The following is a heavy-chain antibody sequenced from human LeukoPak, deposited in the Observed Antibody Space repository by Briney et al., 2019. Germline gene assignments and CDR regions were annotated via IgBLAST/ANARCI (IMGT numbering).Heavy chain of an antibody. CDR2: IIPIFGTA. CDR3: ARVRSTMIVVVRKGYAFDI. Sequence: ASVKVSCKASGYTFTGYYMHWVRQAPGQGLEWMGGIIPIFGTANYAQKFQGRVTITADESTSTAYMELSSLRSEDTAVYYCARVRSTMIVVVRKGYAFDIWGQGTMVTVSS. CDR1: GYTFTGYY. J-gene: IGHJ3*02. V-gene: IGHV1-69*13. D-gene: IGHD3-22*01.